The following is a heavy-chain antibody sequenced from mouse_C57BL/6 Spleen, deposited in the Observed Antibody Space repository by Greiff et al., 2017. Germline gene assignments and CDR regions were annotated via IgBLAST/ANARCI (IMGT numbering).Heavy chain of an antibody. CDR2: IWRGGST. V-gene: IGHV2-5*01. D-gene: IGHD2-4*01. CDR3: DKSSYDYDWFAY. CDR1: GFSLTSYG. Sequence: QVQLKESGPGLVQPSQSLSITCTVSGFSLTSYGVHWVRQSPGKGLEWLGVIWRGGSTDYNAAFMSRLSITKDNSKSQVFFKMNSLQADDTAIYYWDKSSYDYDWFAYWGQGTLVTVSA. J-gene: IGHJ3*01.